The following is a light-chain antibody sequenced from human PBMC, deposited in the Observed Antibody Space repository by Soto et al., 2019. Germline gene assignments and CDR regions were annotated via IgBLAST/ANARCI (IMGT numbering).Light chain of an antibody. J-gene: IGLJ1*01. CDR3: FSHRSGDSHV. Sequence: LTQPASVSGSPGQSITISCTGTSSDIGAYNYVSWYQQYPGKAPKLTIYGVTNRPSGVSNRFSGSKTGNTASLTISGLQAEDEADYYCFSHRSGDSHVFGTGTKVTVL. CDR2: GVT. CDR1: SSDIGAYNY. V-gene: IGLV2-14*01.